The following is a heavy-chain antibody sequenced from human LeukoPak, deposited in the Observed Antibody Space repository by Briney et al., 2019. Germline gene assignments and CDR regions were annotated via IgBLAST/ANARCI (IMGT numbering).Heavy chain of an antibody. Sequence: GGSLRLSCAASGFTFSSYAITWVRQAPGEGLEWVSTVSGHGTSSYYPDSVKGRFTVSRDDSKNTVFLQMSSLGAEDSAQYYCAKSVDSRGYWFERGADFWGQGTVVTVSS. CDR2: VSGHGTSS. CDR3: AKSVDSRGYWFERGADF. D-gene: IGHD3-22*01. V-gene: IGHV3-23*01. J-gene: IGHJ4*02. CDR1: GFTFSSYA.